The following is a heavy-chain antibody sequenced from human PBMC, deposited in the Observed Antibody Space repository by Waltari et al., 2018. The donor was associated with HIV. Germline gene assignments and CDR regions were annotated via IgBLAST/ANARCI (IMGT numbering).Heavy chain of an antibody. CDR2: VDHRGST. CDR3: ANLISMTATDVFDV. CDR1: GTSFTGYY. V-gene: IGHV4-34*01. Sequence: QVRLEQWGAGRLRPSETLSLTCAAYGTSFTGYYWTWIRQSPGGGLQWIGEVDHRGSTHYNPSLKSRVSMSVDTFKHQFSLKLASVTAADTAVYYCANLISMTATDVFDVWGQGTLVSVSS. J-gene: IGHJ3*01. D-gene: IGHD2-21*02.